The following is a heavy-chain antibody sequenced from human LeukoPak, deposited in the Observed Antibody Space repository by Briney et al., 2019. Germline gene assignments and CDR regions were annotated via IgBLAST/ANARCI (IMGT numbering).Heavy chain of an antibody. V-gene: IGHV1-58*02. CDR1: GFTFTNSA. Sequence: ASVKVSCKASGFTFTNSAMHWVRQARGHRLEWIGWIVVGSANTNYAQKFQERVTITRDMSTSTAYMELSSLRSEDTAVYYCAADLQAAGDLDYWGQGTLVTVSS. D-gene: IGHD6-13*01. CDR2: IVVGSANT. CDR3: AADLQAAGDLDY. J-gene: IGHJ4*02.